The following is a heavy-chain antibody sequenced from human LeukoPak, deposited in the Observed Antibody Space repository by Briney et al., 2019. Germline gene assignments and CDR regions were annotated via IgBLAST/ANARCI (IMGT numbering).Heavy chain of an antibody. Sequence: GESLKISCKVSGYIFTSYWFGGVRQMPGKGLEWMGIIYPGDSDTSYSPSFQGQVTISVDKSISTAYLQWSSLKASDTAMYYCTRKGYAFDYWGQGTLVTVSS. J-gene: IGHJ4*02. V-gene: IGHV5-51*01. CDR3: TRKGYAFDY. CDR2: IYPGDSDT. CDR1: GYIFTSYW. D-gene: IGHD2-8*01.